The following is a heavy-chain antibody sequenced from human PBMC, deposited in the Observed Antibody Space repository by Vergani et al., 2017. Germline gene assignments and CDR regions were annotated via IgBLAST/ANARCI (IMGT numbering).Heavy chain of an antibody. Sequence: VQLLESGGGLVQPGRSLRLSCAASGFTFSSYGMHWVRQAPGKGLEWVAIMSYDGSNKYYADSVKGRFTISRDNSKNTLYLQMNSLRADDTAVYYCARGDSSGYLNYWGQGTLVTVSS. CDR3: ARGDSSGYLNY. CDR2: MSYDGSNK. D-gene: IGHD3-22*01. CDR1: GFTFSSYG. J-gene: IGHJ4*02. V-gene: IGHV3-30*03.